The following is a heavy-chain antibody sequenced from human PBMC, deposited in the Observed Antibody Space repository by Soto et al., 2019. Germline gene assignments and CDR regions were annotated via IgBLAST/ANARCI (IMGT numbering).Heavy chain of an antibody. CDR3: ARYRYGGYDFDS. CDR1: NGSMASSLW. Sequence: QLQLQESGPGLVRPSGTLSLTCTVSNGSMASSLWWSWVRQSPGKGLEWIGEVAQSGFTSYNPSLKSRLTISQDRSRNQFSLRLTSVTAADTAVYHCARYRYGGYDFDSWGQGTLVTVSS. CDR2: VAQSGFT. V-gene: IGHV4-4*02. D-gene: IGHD5-12*01. J-gene: IGHJ4*02.